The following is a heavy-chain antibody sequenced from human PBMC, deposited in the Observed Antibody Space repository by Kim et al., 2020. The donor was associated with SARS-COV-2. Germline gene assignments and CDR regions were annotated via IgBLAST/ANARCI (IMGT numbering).Heavy chain of an antibody. CDR3: ARRAPYSSSWTTPPTTYFDY. V-gene: IGHV4-34*01. J-gene: IGHJ4*02. D-gene: IGHD6-13*01. CDR1: GGSFSGYY. CDR2: INHSGST. Sequence: SETLSLTCAVYGGSFSGYYWSWIRQPPGKGLEWIGEINHSGSTNYNPSLKSRVTISVDTSKNQFSLKLSSVTAADTAVYYCARRAPYSSSWTTPPTTYFDYWGQGTLVTVSS.